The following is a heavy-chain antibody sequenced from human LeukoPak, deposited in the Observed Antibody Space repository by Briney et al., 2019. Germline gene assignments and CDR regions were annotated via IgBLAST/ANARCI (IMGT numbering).Heavy chain of an antibody. CDR2: IYYSGRT. D-gene: IGHD1-14*01. J-gene: IGHJ2*01. CDR3: ARDGNPWNLDV. V-gene: IGHV4-59*01. Sequence: TSETLSLTCTVSGGSIRSYYWTWIRQSPGKALEWIGYIYYSGRTSYNPSLKSRVTMSVDTSKNQFSLQLSSVTAADTAVYYCARDGNPWNLDVWGRGTLVTVSS. CDR1: GGSIRSYY.